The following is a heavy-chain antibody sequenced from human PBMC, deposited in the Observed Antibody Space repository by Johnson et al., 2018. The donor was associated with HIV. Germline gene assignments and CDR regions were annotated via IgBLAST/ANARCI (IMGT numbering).Heavy chain of an antibody. CDR2: IKSKTDGGTT. CDR1: RFTFSNYA. V-gene: IGHV3-15*01. D-gene: IGHD4-23*01. J-gene: IGHJ3*02. CDR3: TTSRWDYGGSFDI. Sequence: VQLVESGGVVVQPGGSLRLSCAASRFTFSNYAMHWVRQAPGKGLEWVGRIKSKTDGGTTDYAAPLKGRFTISRDDSKNTLYLQMNSLKTEDTAVYYCTTSRWDYGGSFDIWGQGTMVTVSS.